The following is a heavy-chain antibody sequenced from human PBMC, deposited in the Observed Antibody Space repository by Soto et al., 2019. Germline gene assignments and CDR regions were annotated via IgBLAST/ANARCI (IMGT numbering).Heavy chain of an antibody. CDR2: VYYIGST. CDR3: AITPTN. D-gene: IGHD5-12*01. V-gene: IGHV4-31*03. CDR1: GGSISSGGYY. Sequence: QVQLQESGPGLVKPSQTLSLTCTVSGGSISSGGYYWSWTRQHPGKGLEWIGYVYYIGSTYYNPSLKSRVTISLDTSKTQFALKLSSVTSAATAVYCCAITPTNWGQGTLVTVSS. J-gene: IGHJ4*02.